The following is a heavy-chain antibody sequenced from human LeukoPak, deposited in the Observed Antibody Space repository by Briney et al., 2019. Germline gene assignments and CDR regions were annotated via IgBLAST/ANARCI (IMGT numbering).Heavy chain of an antibody. J-gene: IGHJ5*02. CDR2: FDPEDGET. CDR1: GYTLTELS. D-gene: IGHD2-2*01. CDR3: ATAHPQRCTSCYFVDQNWFDP. V-gene: IGHV1-24*01. Sequence: GASVKVSCKVSGYTLTELSMHWVRQAPGKGLEWMGGFDPEDGETIYAQKFQGRVTMTEDTSTDTAYMELSSLRSEDTAVYCCATAHPQRCTSCYFVDQNWFDPWGQGTLVTVSS.